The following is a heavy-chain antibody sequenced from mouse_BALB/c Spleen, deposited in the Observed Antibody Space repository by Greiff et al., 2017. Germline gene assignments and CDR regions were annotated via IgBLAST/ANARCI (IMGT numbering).Heavy chain of an antibody. V-gene: IGHV1-67*01. CDR3: ARLGDGYPYAMDY. CDR2: ISTYYGNT. CDR1: GYTFTDYA. Sequence: QVQLKESGPELVRPGVSVKISCKGSGYTFTDYAMHWVKQSHAKSLEWIGVISTYYGNTNYNQKFKGKATMTVDKSSSTAYMELARLTSEDSAIYYCARLGDGYPYAMDYWGQGTSVTVSS. J-gene: IGHJ4*01. D-gene: IGHD2-3*01.